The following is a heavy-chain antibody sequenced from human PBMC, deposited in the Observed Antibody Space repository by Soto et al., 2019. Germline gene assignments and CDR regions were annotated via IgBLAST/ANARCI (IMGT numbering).Heavy chain of an antibody. J-gene: IGHJ4*02. D-gene: IGHD3-22*01. CDR3: ARDVAYDSSGYYYGAYFDY. Sequence: PSETLSLTCTVSGGSISNYYWSWIRQSPGKGLEWIGYIHYSWSTNYNPSLKSRVTITEDLSKNQFSLNLSSVTAADTAVYYCARDVAYDSSGYYYGAYFDYWGQGALVTVSS. CDR1: GGSISNYY. V-gene: IGHV4-59*01. CDR2: IHYSWST.